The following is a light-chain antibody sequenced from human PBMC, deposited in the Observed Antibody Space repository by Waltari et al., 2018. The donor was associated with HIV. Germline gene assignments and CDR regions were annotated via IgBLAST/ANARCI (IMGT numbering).Light chain of an antibody. CDR2: DAS. CDR1: QDIRNN. J-gene: IGKJ3*01. CDR3: QKYDDLPLT. Sequence: DIRMTQSPSSLSAPMGASVTMTCQATQDIRNNLNWYQQKTGEAPKLLIYDASVLETGISSRFSGSGYGKNFTLTNTNPKPEDVGKYFCQKYDDLPLTFGPGTKV. V-gene: IGKV1-33*01.